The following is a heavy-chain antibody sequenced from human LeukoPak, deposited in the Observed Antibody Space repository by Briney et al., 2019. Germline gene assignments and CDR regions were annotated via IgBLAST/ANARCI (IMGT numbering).Heavy chain of an antibody. D-gene: IGHD5-12*01. CDR2: ISYDGSNK. V-gene: IGHV3-30*04. J-gene: IGHJ4*02. CDR1: GFTFSSYA. Sequence: PGRSLRLSCAASGFTFSSYAMHWVRQAPGKGLEWVAVISYDGSNKYYADSVKGRFTISRDDPKNTLFLQMKSLRPEDTAIHYCARVGYDYGGADYWGQGTLVTVSS. CDR3: ARVGYDYGGADY.